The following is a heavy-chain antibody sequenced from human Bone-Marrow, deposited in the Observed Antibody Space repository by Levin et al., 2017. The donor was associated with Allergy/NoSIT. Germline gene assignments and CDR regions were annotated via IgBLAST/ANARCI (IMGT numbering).Heavy chain of an antibody. J-gene: IGHJ4*02. CDR3: ARDRLRYRSIPTLDY. V-gene: IGHV1-18*01. Sequence: AASVKVSCKASGDTFRTSGISWVRQAPGQGLEWMGWVSAFNLNTIYAQKLQGRVTMTIDTSTTTAFMELRSLISDDTAVYYCARDRLRYRSIPTLDYWGQGTLVTVSS. CDR2: VSAFNLNT. D-gene: IGHD6-13*01. CDR1: GDTFRTSG.